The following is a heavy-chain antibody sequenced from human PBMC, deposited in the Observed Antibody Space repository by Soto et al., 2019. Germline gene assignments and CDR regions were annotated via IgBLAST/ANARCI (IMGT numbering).Heavy chain of an antibody. Sequence: QVQLQESGPRLVKPSETLSLICTVSGGSISSYYWSWIRQPPGKGLEWIGYIYYSGSTTYIPSLKSRVTLSVDTSKNQFSLRLSSVTAADTAVYYCASGPRIQLWTWGQGTLVTVSS. CDR2: IYYSGST. J-gene: IGHJ5*02. CDR1: GGSISSYY. CDR3: ASGPRIQLWT. V-gene: IGHV4-59*01. D-gene: IGHD5-18*01.